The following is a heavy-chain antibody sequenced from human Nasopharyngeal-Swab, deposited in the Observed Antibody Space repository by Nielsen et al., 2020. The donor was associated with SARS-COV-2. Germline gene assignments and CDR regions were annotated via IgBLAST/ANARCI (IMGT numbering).Heavy chain of an antibody. V-gene: IGHV4-30-2*01. CDR3: ARGGGRYYYDSSGYQDAFDI. CDR1: GGSISSGGYS. Sequence: SETLSLTCAVSGGSISSGGYSWSWIRQPPGKGLEWIGYIYHSGSTYYNPSLKSRVTISVDRSKNQFSLKLSFVTAADTAVYYCARGGGRYYYDSSGYQDAFDIWGQGTMVTVSS. D-gene: IGHD3-22*01. CDR2: IYHSGST. J-gene: IGHJ3*02.